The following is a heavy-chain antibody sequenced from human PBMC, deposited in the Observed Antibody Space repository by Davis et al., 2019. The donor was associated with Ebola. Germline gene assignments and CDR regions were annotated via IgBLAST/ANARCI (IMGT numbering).Heavy chain of an antibody. CDR1: GFTFYRYE. CDR3: AYTSLAVVTNRYYYFGMDV. Sequence: ESLKISCAASGFTFYRYELNWVRQSPGKGLEWIGYISSSGSTEYNPSLKSRVAISVDTSKNQFSLKLTSVTTADTAVYYCAYTSLAVVTNRYYYFGMDVWGQGTAVTVPS. J-gene: IGHJ6*02. V-gene: IGHV4-59*01. CDR2: ISSSGST. D-gene: IGHD6-19*01.